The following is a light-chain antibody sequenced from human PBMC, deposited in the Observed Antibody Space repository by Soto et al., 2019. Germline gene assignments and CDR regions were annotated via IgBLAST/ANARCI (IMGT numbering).Light chain of an antibody. CDR1: QSVNSNY. V-gene: IGKV3-20*01. CDR2: GAS. J-gene: IGKJ1*01. CDR3: QQYGSSSWT. Sequence: EILMTQSPATLSVSPGERVTLSCRASQSVNSNYLAWHQQKPGQGPRPLIYGASSRATGIPDRFRGSGSGTEFTLTIRRLEPEDFAVYYCQQYGSSSWTFGQGTKVDIK.